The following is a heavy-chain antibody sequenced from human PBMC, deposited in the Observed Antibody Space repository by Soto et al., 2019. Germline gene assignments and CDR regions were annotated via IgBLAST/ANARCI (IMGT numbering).Heavy chain of an antibody. Sequence: EVQLVESGGGLVQPGGSLKLSCAASGFTFSGSAMHWVRQASGKGLEWVGRIRSKANSYATAYAASVKGRFTISRDDSKNTAYPQMTSLITEYTAVYYCIIRIVNYDILTGYYTADYYYYGMDVWGQGTTVTVSS. D-gene: IGHD3-9*01. V-gene: IGHV3-73*02. J-gene: IGHJ6*02. CDR1: GFTFSGSA. CDR2: IRSKANSYAT. CDR3: IIRIVNYDILTGYYTADYYYYGMDV.